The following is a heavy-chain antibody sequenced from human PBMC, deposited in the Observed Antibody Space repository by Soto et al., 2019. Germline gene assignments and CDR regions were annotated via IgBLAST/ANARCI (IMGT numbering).Heavy chain of an antibody. V-gene: IGHV3-30*03. CDR3: ATVPAAHNYYGMDV. CDR2: ISYDGSNK. Sequence: PGGSLRLSCAASGFTFSSYGMHWVRQAPGKGLEWVAVISYDGSNKYYADSVKGRFTISRDNSKNTLYLQMNSLRAEDTAVYYCATVPAAHNYYGMDVWGQGTTVTVS. J-gene: IGHJ6*02. D-gene: IGHD2-2*01. CDR1: GFTFSSYG.